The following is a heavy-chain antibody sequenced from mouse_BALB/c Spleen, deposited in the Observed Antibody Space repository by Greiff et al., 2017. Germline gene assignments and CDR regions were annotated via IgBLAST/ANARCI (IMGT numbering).Heavy chain of an antibody. CDR2: ISSGSSTI. D-gene: IGHD2-4*01. CDR1: GFTFSSFG. Sequence: EVMLVESGGGLVQPGGSRKLSCAASGFTFSSFGMHWVRQAPEKGLEWVAYISSGSSTIYYADTVKGRFTISRDNPKNTLFLQMTSLRSEDTAMYYCARGDDYGAYWGQGTLVTVSA. CDR3: ARGDDYGAY. V-gene: IGHV5-17*02. J-gene: IGHJ3*01.